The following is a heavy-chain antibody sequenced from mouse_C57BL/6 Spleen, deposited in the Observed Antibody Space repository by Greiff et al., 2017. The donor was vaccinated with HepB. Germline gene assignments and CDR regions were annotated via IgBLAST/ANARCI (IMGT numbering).Heavy chain of an antibody. V-gene: IGHV1-82*01. CDR1: GYAFSSSW. D-gene: IGHD2-5*01. J-gene: IGHJ1*03. CDR2: IYPGDGDT. CDR3: ARWDLYSNFPG. Sequence: QVQLQQSGPELVKPGASVKISCKASGYAFSSSWMNWVKQRPGKGLEWIGRIYPGDGDTNYNEKFKGKATLTADKSSSTAYMQLSSLTAEDSAVYFCARWDLYSNFPGWGTGTTVTVSS.